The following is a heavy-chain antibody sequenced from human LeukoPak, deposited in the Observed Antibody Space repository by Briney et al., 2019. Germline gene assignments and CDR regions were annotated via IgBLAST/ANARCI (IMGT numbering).Heavy chain of an antibody. Sequence: PGGSLRLSCAASGFTFSSYAMHWVRQAPGKGLEWVAVISYDGSNKYYADSVKGRFTISRDNSKNTLYLQMNSLRAEDTAVYYCAKAPIAVALYYFDYWGQGTLVTVSS. CDR2: ISYDGSNK. J-gene: IGHJ4*02. D-gene: IGHD6-19*01. V-gene: IGHV3-30-3*01. CDR3: AKAPIAVALYYFDY. CDR1: GFTFSSYA.